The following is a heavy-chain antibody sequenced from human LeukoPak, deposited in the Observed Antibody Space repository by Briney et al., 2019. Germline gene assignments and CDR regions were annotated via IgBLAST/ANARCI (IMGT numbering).Heavy chain of an antibody. D-gene: IGHD3-10*01. J-gene: IGHJ4*02. CDR1: GFTFSSNG. Sequence: GGSLRLSCTTSGFTFSSNGMSWVRQAPGKGLEWVSAISGSGGSTYYADSVKGRFTISRDNSKNTLYLQMNSLRVEDTAVYYCAKDRGIISDYWGQGTLVTVSS. CDR3: AKDRGIISDY. V-gene: IGHV3-23*01. CDR2: ISGSGGST.